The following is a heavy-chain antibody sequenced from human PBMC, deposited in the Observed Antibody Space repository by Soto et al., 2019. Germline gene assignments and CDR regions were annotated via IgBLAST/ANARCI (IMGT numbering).Heavy chain of an antibody. CDR1: GGSISSSSYY. D-gene: IGHD3-3*01. CDR2: IYYSGST. V-gene: IGHV4-39*01. J-gene: IGHJ5*02. Sequence: PSETLSLTCTVSGGSISSSSYYWGWIRQPPGKGLEWIGSIYYSGSTYYNPSLKSRVTISVDTSKNQFSLKLSSVTAADTAVYYCARRLISDYDFWSGYYTGSHNWFAPWGQGTLVTVSS. CDR3: ARRLISDYDFWSGYYTGSHNWFAP.